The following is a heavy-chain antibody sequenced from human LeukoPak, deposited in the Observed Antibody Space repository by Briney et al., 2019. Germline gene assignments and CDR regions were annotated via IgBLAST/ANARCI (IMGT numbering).Heavy chain of an antibody. Sequence: PGGSLRLSCAASGFTFTDYWMHWARQVPGKGLVWVSIINTDTRGTYYADSVKGRFTISRDNAKSTLYLQMDSLRAEDTAVYYCARAGAYHFDNWGQGTLVTVSS. CDR2: INTDTRGT. D-gene: IGHD3-16*01. J-gene: IGHJ4*02. CDR1: GFTFTDYW. V-gene: IGHV3-74*01. CDR3: ARAGAYHFDN.